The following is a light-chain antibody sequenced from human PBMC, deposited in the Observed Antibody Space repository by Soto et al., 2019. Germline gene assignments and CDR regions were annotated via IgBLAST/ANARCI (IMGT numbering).Light chain of an antibody. Sequence: QSALTQPASVSGSPGQSITISCTGTSSDVGSYNLVSWYQQHPGKAPKLMIYEVSKRPSGVSNRFSGSKSGNTASLTISGLQAEDEADYYCCSYGVWAFGGGTKLTVL. CDR3: CSYGVWA. CDR1: SSDVGSYNL. V-gene: IGLV2-23*02. J-gene: IGLJ3*02. CDR2: EVS.